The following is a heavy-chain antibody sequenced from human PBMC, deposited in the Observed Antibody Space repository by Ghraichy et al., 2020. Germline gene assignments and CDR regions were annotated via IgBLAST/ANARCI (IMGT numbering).Heavy chain of an antibody. V-gene: IGHV3-7*01. D-gene: IGHD7-27*01. CDR1: GFMFSSYW. CDR3: TRSQLGIGY. CDR2: IKQDGSEK. J-gene: IGHJ4*02. Sequence: GGSLRLSCAASGFMFSSYWMSWVRQAPGKGLEWVANIKQDGSEKYYVGSVKGRFTISRDNAKNSLYLQMNSLRAEDTAVYYCTRSQLGIGYWGQGTLVTVSS.